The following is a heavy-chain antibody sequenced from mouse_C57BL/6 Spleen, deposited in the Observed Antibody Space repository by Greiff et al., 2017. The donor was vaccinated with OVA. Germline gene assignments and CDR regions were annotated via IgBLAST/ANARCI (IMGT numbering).Heavy chain of an antibody. V-gene: IGHV5-17*01. CDR2: ISSGSSTI. J-gene: IGHJ2*01. Sequence: EVQLQQSGGGLVKPGGSLKLSCAASGFTFSDYGMHWVRQAPEKGLEWVAYISSGSSTIYYADTVKGRFTISRDNAKNTLFLQMTSLRSEDTAMYYCARPYGNYFDYWGQGTTLTVSS. D-gene: IGHD2-1*01. CDR3: ARPYGNYFDY. CDR1: GFTFSDYG.